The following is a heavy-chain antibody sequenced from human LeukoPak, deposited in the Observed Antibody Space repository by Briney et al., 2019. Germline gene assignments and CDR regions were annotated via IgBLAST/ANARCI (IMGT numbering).Heavy chain of an antibody. D-gene: IGHD5-18*01. CDR2: IYGSSRT. Sequence: GGSLRLSCAGSGFSVSSNYMSWVRQAAGKGLERVTVIYGSSRTYYADSVKGRFTISRDNSKNTVYLQMDSLRAEDTAVYYCARDRADGYNYGDYFDNWGQGTLVTVSS. CDR3: ARDRADGYNYGDYFDN. J-gene: IGHJ4*02. V-gene: IGHV3-66*01. CDR1: GFSVSSNY.